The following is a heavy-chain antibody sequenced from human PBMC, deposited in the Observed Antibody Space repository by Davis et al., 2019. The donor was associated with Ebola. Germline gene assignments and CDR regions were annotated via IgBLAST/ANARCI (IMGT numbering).Heavy chain of an antibody. CDR3: ARGYCSSTSCYGTSDNWFDP. D-gene: IGHD2-2*01. V-gene: IGHV1-8*01. Sequence: AASVKVSCKASGYTFTSYDINWVRQAPGQGLEWMGWMNPNSGNTGYAQKFQGRVTMTRNTSISTAYMELSSLRSEDTAVYYCARGYCSSTSCYGTSDNWFDPWGQGTLVTVSS. J-gene: IGHJ5*02. CDR1: GYTFTSYD. CDR2: MNPNSGNT.